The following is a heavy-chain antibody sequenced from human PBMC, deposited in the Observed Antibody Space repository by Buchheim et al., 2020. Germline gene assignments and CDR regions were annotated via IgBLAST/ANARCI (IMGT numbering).Heavy chain of an antibody. CDR2: ISYDGSNK. J-gene: IGHJ4*02. CDR3: ARVLTSYYYDSSGLLGEFDY. D-gene: IGHD3-22*01. V-gene: IGHV3-30*04. CDR1: GFTFSSYA. Sequence: QVQLVESGGGVVQPGRSLRLSCAASGFTFSSYAMHWVRQAPGKGLEWVAVISYDGSNKYYADSVKGRFTISRDNSKTTLYLQMNSLRAEDTAVYYCARVLTSYYYDSSGLLGEFDYWGQGTL.